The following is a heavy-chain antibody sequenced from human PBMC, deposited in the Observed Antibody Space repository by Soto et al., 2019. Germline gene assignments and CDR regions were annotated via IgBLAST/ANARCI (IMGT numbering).Heavy chain of an antibody. CDR2: IIPIFGTA. J-gene: IGHJ4*02. D-gene: IGHD6-13*01. V-gene: IGHV1-69*13. Sequence: GASVKVSCKASGGTFSSYAISCVRQAPGQGLEWMGGIIPIFGTANYAQKFQGRVTITADESTSTAYMELSSLRSEDTAVYYCARGAAAGLIGFDYWGQGTLVTVSS. CDR1: GGTFSSYA. CDR3: ARGAAAGLIGFDY.